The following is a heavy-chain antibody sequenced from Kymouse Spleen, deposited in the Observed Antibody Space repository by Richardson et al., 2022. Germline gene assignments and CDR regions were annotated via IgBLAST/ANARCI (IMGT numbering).Heavy chain of an antibody. V-gene: IGHV3-20*d01. D-gene: IGHD3-10*01. J-gene: IGHJ6*02. Sequence: EVQLVESGGGVVRPGGSLRLSCAASGFTFDDYGMSWVRQAPGKGLEWVSGINWNGGSTGYADSVKGRFTISRDNAKNSLYLQMNSLRAEDTALYYCARDRNYGSGSPPYYYYYGMDVWGQGTTVTVSS. CDR3: ARDRNYGSGSPPYYYYYGMDV. CDR2: INWNGGST. CDR1: GFTFDDYG.